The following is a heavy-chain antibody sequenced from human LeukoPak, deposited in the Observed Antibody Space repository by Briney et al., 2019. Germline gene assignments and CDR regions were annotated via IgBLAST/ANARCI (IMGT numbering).Heavy chain of an antibody. J-gene: IGHJ4*02. CDR2: ISWNSGSI. D-gene: IGHD6-19*01. V-gene: IGHV3-9*01. Sequence: GGSLRLSCAASGVTFGDYAMHWGRHAPGTGLGRDSGISWNSGSIAYADSVKSRFTISRDNATNSLYLQMNSLRAEDTALYYCAKAPSGIAVAGYFDYWGQGTLVTVSS. CDR3: AKAPSGIAVAGYFDY. CDR1: GVTFGDYA.